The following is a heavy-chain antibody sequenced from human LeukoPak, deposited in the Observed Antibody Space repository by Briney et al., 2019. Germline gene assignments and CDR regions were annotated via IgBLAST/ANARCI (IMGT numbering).Heavy chain of an antibody. Sequence: GGSLRLSCAASGFTFSSYGMHWVRQAPGKGLEWVAVISYDGSNEYYADSVKGRFTISRDNSKNTLYLQMNSLRVEDTAVYYCAKGLISGTYNWNSDYWGQGTLVTVSS. V-gene: IGHV3-30*18. D-gene: IGHD1-20*01. CDR3: AKGLISGTYNWNSDY. CDR1: GFTFSSYG. J-gene: IGHJ4*02. CDR2: ISYDGSNE.